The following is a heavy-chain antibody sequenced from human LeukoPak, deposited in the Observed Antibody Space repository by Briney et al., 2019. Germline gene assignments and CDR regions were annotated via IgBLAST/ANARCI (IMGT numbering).Heavy chain of an antibody. CDR1: GGSISSYY. CDR3: ARDSKVDLLRDDPYYYYGMDV. V-gene: IGHV4-59*01. Sequence: KPSETLSLTCTVSGGSISSYYWSWLRQPPGKGLEWIGYIYYSGSTNYNPSLKSRVTISVDTSKNQFSLKLSSVTAADTAVYYCARDSKVDLLRDDPYYYYGMDVWGQGTTVTVSS. D-gene: IGHD5-12*01. CDR2: IYYSGST. J-gene: IGHJ6*02.